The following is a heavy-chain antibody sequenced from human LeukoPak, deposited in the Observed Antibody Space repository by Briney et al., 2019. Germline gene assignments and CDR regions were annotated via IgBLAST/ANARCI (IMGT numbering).Heavy chain of an antibody. D-gene: IGHD6-13*01. CDR2: IYTSGST. V-gene: IGHV4-4*07. J-gene: IGHJ5*02. Sequence: SETLSLTCTVSGGSISSYYWSWIRQPAGKGLEWIGRIYTSGSTNYNPSLKSRVTISVDTSKNQFSLKLSSVTAADTAVYYCAGSRIAAAGTDRWGQGTLVTVSS. CDR3: AGSRIAAAGTDR. CDR1: GGSISSYY.